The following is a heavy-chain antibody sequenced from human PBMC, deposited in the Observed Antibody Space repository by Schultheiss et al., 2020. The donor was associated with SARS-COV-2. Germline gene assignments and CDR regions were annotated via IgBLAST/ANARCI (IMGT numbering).Heavy chain of an antibody. V-gene: IGHV4-34*01. Sequence: SETLSLTCAVYGGSFSGYYWSWIRQPPGKGLEWIGEINHSGSTYYNPSLKSRVTISVDTSKNQFSLKLSSVTAADTAVYYCARSLRYFDWLATNWFDPWGQGTLVTVSS. J-gene: IGHJ5*02. CDR3: ARSLRYFDWLATNWFDP. CDR2: INHSGST. D-gene: IGHD3-9*01. CDR1: GGSFSGYY.